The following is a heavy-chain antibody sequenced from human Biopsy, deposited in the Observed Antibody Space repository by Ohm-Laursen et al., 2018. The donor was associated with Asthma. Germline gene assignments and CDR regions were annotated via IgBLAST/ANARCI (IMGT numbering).Heavy chain of an antibody. V-gene: IGHV3-30-3*01. CDR1: GFTFSSYA. D-gene: IGHD3-10*01. J-gene: IGHJ4*02. Sequence: RSLRLSCAASGFTFSSYAMHWVRQAPGKGLEWVAVGGSYYDGGLKYYADSVNGRFTVSRDDSKNTLYLQMNSLRPDATAVYYCARVVRGCYLPASDFWGQGTLVTVSS. CDR3: ARVVRGCYLPASDF. CDR2: GGSYYDGGLK.